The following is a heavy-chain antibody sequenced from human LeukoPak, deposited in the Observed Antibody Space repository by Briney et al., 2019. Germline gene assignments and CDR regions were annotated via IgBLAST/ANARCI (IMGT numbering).Heavy chain of an antibody. CDR2: ITNSGGHT. Sequence: GGSLRLSCAASGFTFSSYAMSGVRQAPGKGLEWVSHITNSGGHTYYADSVKGRFTISRDNSKNTLFLQMNSLTADDTAAYYCARYWGDLDYWGQGTLVTVSS. CDR1: GFTFSSYA. J-gene: IGHJ4*02. V-gene: IGHV3-23*01. D-gene: IGHD7-27*01. CDR3: ARYWGDLDY.